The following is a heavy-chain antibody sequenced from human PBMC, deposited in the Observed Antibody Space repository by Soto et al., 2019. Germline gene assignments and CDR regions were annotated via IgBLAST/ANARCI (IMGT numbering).Heavy chain of an antibody. CDR1: GYSFTSYW. V-gene: IGHV5-10-1*01. CDR2: IDPSDSYT. D-gene: IGHD3-22*01. J-gene: IGHJ6*02. CDR3: AIDSSGTPGYYYYGMDV. Sequence: GGSLKISCKGSGYSFTSYWISWVRQMPGKGLEWMGRIDPSDSYTNYSPSFQGHVTISADKSISTAYLQWSSLKASDTAMYYCAIDSSGTPGYYYYGMDVWGQGTTVTVSS.